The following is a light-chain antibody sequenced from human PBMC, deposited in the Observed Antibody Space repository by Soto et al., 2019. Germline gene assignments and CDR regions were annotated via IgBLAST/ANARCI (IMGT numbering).Light chain of an antibody. Sequence: EIVMTQSPATLSVSPGERATLSCRASHTVNSNYLGWYQQKPGQPPRLLMDGASSRATGIPDRFSGSGSGTDFTLTISRLEPEDFAVYYCQQHGDSLTFGGGTKVEIK. V-gene: IGKV3-20*01. CDR2: GAS. CDR1: HTVNSNY. CDR3: QQHGDSLT. J-gene: IGKJ4*01.